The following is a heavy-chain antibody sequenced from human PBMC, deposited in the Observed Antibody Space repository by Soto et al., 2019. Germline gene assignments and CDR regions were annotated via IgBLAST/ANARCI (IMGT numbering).Heavy chain of an antibody. Sequence: QVPLQQSGPGLVKPSQTLSLTCAISGDSVSSNSAAWNWIRQSPSRGLEWLGRTYYRSKWYNDYAVSVKSRITINPDTSKNHFSLQLNSVTPDDTAVYYCARVRYCSGGTCYIPFDYWGQGTLVTVSS. J-gene: IGHJ4*02. CDR1: GDSVSSNSAA. D-gene: IGHD2-15*01. CDR2: TYYRSKWYN. V-gene: IGHV6-1*01. CDR3: ARVRYCSGGTCYIPFDY.